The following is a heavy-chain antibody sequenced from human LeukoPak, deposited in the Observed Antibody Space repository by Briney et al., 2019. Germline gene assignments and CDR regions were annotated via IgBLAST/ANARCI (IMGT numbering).Heavy chain of an antibody. CDR2: INPSGGST. D-gene: IGHD3-16*01. J-gene: IGHJ6*03. V-gene: IGHV1-46*01. CDR1: GHTFTSYY. Sequence: ASVKVSCKASGHTFTSYYMHWVRQAPGQGLEWMGIINPSGGSTSYAQKFQGRVTMTRDMSTSTVYMELSSLRSEDTAVYYCARDGGYYYYYYYYMDVWGKGTTVTVSS. CDR3: ARDGGYYYYYYYYMDV.